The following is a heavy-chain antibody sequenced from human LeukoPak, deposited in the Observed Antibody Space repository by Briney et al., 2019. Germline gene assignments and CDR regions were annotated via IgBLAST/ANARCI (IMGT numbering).Heavy chain of an antibody. V-gene: IGHV4-4*02. CDR1: GGSILTTNW. J-gene: IGHJ4*02. Sequence: SETLSLTCAVSGGSILTTNWWSWVRQPPGKGLEWIGEVHLSGTSNYNPSLKSRVSMSIDKSKNQLSLKLTSVTAADTAMYYCARESGAFSPFGFWGQGALVTVSS. D-gene: IGHD1-26*01. CDR3: ARESGAFSPFGF. CDR2: VHLSGTS.